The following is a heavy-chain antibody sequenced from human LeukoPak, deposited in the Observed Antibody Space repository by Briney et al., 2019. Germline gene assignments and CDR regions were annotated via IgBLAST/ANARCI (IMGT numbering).Heavy chain of an antibody. Sequence: GGALRLSCAASGFTFSSYGMSWVRQAPGKGLEWVSAISGGVGSTYYADSVKGRFTISRDNSKNTLYLQMNSLRAEDTAVYYCAMDDSSGYYSSYFDYWGQGTLVTVSS. J-gene: IGHJ4*02. CDR2: ISGGVGST. CDR1: GFTFSSYG. V-gene: IGHV3-23*01. D-gene: IGHD3-22*01. CDR3: AMDDSSGYYSSYFDY.